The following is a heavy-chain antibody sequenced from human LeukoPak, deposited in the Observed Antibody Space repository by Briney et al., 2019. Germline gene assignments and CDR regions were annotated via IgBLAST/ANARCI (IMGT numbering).Heavy chain of an antibody. Sequence: SETLSLTCAVYGGSFSGYYWSWIRQPPGKGLEWIGEINHSGSTNYNPSLKSRVTISVDTSKNQFSLKLSSVTAADTAVYYCATISPPVDYWGQGSLVTVSS. CDR1: GGSFSGYY. D-gene: IGHD2-2*02. V-gene: IGHV4-34*01. CDR3: ATISPPVDY. J-gene: IGHJ4*02. CDR2: INHSGST.